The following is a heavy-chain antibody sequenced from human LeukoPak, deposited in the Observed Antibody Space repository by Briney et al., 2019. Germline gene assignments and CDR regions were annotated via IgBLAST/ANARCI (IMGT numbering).Heavy chain of an antibody. D-gene: IGHD1-26*01. J-gene: IGHJ3*02. V-gene: IGHV3-30*04. CDR1: GFTFSTSA. CDR3: VVTKKGGPFDI. Sequence: GGSLRLSCAASGFTFSTSAMHWVRQAPGKGLEWVAVISYDGNNKYYADSVKGRFTISRDNSKNTLYLQMNSLGAEDTAVYYCVVTKKGGPFDIWGQGTMVTVSS. CDR2: ISYDGNNK.